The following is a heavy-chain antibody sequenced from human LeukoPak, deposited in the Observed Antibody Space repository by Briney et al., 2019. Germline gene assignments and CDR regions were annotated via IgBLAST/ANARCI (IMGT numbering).Heavy chain of an antibody. CDR3: AKFGQRLPNWFDP. CDR1: GFTFSSYS. V-gene: IGHV3-21*04. D-gene: IGHD3/OR15-3a*01. CDR2: ISSSSSYI. J-gene: IGHJ5*02. Sequence: GGSLRLSCAASGFTFSSYSMNWVRQAPGKGLGWVSSISSSSSYIYYADSVKGRFTISRDNAKNSLYLQMNSLRAEDTAVHYCAKFGQRLPNWFDPWGQGTLVTVSS.